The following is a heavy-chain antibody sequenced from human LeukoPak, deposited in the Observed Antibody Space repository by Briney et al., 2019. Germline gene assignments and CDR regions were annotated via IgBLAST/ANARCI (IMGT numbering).Heavy chain of an antibody. Sequence: GASVKVSCKASGGTFSSYAISWVRQAPGQGLEWMGWIIPILGIANYAQKFQGRVTITADKSPSTAYMELSSLRSEDTAVYYCARSADYDILTSEPLDHRGREFPHYYYYYGMDVWGQGTTVTVSS. V-gene: IGHV1-69*04. D-gene: IGHD3-9*01. CDR1: GGTFSSYA. CDR3: ARSADYDILTSEPLDHRGREFPHYYYYYGMDV. J-gene: IGHJ6*02. CDR2: IIPILGIA.